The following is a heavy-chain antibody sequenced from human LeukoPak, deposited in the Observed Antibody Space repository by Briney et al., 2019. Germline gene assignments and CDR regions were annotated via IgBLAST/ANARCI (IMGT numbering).Heavy chain of an antibody. CDR3: ARLWAAYCSSTSCYRLTNWFDP. CDR1: GGSFSGYY. CDR2: INHSGST. V-gene: IGHV4-34*01. D-gene: IGHD2-2*02. Sequence: SETLSLTCAVYGGSFSGYYWSWIRQPPGKGLEWIGEINHSGSTNYNPSLKSRVTISVDTSKNQFSLKLSSVTAADTAVYYCARLWAAYCSSTSCYRLTNWFDPWGQGTLVTVSS. J-gene: IGHJ5*02.